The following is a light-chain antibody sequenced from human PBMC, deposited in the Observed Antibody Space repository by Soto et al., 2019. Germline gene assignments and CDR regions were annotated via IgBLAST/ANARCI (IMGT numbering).Light chain of an antibody. CDR2: AAS. CDR1: QGIASW. V-gene: IGKV1D-12*01. J-gene: IGKJ2*01. CDR3: QQANSFPYT. Sequence: DIQMTQSPSSVSSSVADRFTITCRASQGIASWLAWYQQKGGKAPKLLIFAASSLQSGVPSRFSGSGSGTDFTLTINSLQPEDFATYYCQQANSFPYTFGQGTKVDIK.